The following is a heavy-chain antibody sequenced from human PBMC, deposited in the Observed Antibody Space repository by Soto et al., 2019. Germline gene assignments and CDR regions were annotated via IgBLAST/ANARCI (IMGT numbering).Heavy chain of an antibody. D-gene: IGHD6-6*01. V-gene: IGHV1-69*13. CDR2: ILPIFGTT. CDR3: ARVLESKYSSSSGWFDP. CDR1: GGTFSNYS. Sequence: GASVKVSCKASGGTFSNYSFSRVRQAPGQGLQWMGGILPIFGTTKYAQRFQGRVTITADESTSTAYMEVSSLRSKDTGVYYCARVLESKYSSSSGWFDPWGPGTLVTVSS. J-gene: IGHJ5*02.